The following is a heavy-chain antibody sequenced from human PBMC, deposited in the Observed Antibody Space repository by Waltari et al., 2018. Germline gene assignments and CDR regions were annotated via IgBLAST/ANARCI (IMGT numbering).Heavy chain of an antibody. D-gene: IGHD6-13*01. J-gene: IGHJ5*02. Sequence: QVQLQQWGAGLLRPSETLSLTCAVYGGSFSGYYWSWIRQPPGKGLEWIGEINHSGSTYSNPSLKSRVTISVDTSKNQFSLKLSSVTAADTAVYYCARGPGIAAAGIRGWFDPWGQGTLVTVSS. CDR3: ARGPGIAAAGIRGWFDP. CDR2: INHSGST. CDR1: GGSFSGYY. V-gene: IGHV4-34*01.